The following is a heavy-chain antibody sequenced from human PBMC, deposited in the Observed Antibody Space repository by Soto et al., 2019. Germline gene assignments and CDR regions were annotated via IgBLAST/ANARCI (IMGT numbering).Heavy chain of an antibody. CDR1: GYTFTSYA. V-gene: IGHV1-3*05. CDR2: INAGNGNT. Sequence: QVQLVQSGAEEKKPGASVKVSCKASGYTFTSYAMXXXXXXPGQWLEWMGWINAGNGNTKYSQKFQGRVTITRDTSXXXXXXXXXXXXXXXTAVYYCXRDRFGDYWGQGTLVTVSS. J-gene: IGHJ4*02. CDR3: XRDRFGDY. D-gene: IGHD3-10*01.